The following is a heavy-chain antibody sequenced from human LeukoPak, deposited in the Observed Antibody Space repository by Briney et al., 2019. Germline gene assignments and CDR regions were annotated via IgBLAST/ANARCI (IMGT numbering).Heavy chain of an antibody. CDR3: ASSPDSSSWYYFDY. CDR2: ISYDGSNK. V-gene: IGHV3-30-3*01. Sequence: PGGSLRLSCAASGFTFSSYAMHWVRQAPGKGLEWVAVISYDGSNKYYADSVKGRFTISRDNSKNTLYLQMNSLRSEDTAVYYCASSPDSSSWYYFDYWGQGTLVTVSP. CDR1: GFTFSSYA. D-gene: IGHD6-13*01. J-gene: IGHJ4*02.